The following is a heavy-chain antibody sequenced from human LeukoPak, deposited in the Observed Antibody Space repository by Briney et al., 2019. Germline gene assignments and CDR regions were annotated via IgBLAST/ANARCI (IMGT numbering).Heavy chain of an antibody. CDR1: GFLLSTSGVC. CDR3: ARAKFSYGYRYFDY. Sequence: EFGPTLVKLTQTLSLNCTFSGFLLSTSGVCVSWIRQPPGRALEWLALIDWDGAKYYSTSLRTRLTISKDTSKNQVVLTMTNMDPVDTATFYCARAKFSYGYRYFDYWGQGTLVTVSS. J-gene: IGHJ4*02. V-gene: IGHV2-70*01. CDR2: IDWDGAK. D-gene: IGHD5-18*01.